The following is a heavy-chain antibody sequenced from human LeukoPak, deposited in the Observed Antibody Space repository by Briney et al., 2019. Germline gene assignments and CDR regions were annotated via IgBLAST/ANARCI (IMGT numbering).Heavy chain of an antibody. D-gene: IGHD6-13*01. J-gene: IGHJ5*02. CDR3: ARLIAAAGTGWFDP. V-gene: IGHV1-18*04. Sequence: ASVKVSCKASGYTFTSYGISWVRQAPGQGLEWMGWISAYNGNTNYAQKLQGRVTMTTDTSTSTAYMELRSVRSDDTAVYYCARLIAAAGTGWFDPWGQGTLVTVSS. CDR1: GYTFTSYG. CDR2: ISAYNGNT.